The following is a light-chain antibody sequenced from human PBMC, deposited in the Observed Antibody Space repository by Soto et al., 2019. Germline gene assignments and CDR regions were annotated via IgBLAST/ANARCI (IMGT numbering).Light chain of an antibody. Sequence: DIQMTQSPSTLSASVGDRVTITCRASQSINNWLAWYQKKPGKAPKLLILKASTLESGVPSMFSGSGAGTEFSLSSSSLQPDDVATYHCQQYESCPRTFGQGTKVEIK. CDR1: QSINNW. CDR3: QQYESCPRT. CDR2: KAS. V-gene: IGKV1-5*03. J-gene: IGKJ1*01.